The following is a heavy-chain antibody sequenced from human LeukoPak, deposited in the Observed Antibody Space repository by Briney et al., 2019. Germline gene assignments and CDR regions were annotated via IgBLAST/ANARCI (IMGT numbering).Heavy chain of an antibody. CDR2: VNPNSGGT. V-gene: IGHV1-2*02. D-gene: IGHD1-1*01. J-gene: IGHJ5*02. Sequence: ASVRVSYKASGYSFTPYYLHWVRQAPGQRHEWMGWVNPNSGGTNDAQKFQGRVTMTRDTSISTAYMEVSRLRSDDTAVYYCARVRAYNWNDGGWFDPWGQGTQVTVSS. CDR3: ARVRAYNWNDGGWFDP. CDR1: GYSFTPYY.